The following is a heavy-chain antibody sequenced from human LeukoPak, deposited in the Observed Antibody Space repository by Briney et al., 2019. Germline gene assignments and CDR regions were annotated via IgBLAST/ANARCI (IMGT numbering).Heavy chain of an antibody. V-gene: IGHV3-48*04. J-gene: IGHJ4*02. CDR3: AREEAAAADY. Sequence: PGGTLRLSCAASGFTFSSYSMNWVRQAPGKGLEWVSYISSSSSTIYYADSVKGRFTISRDNAKNSLYLQMNSLRAGDTAVYYCAREEAAAADYWGQGTLVTVSS. D-gene: IGHD6-13*01. CDR1: GFTFSSYS. CDR2: ISSSSSTI.